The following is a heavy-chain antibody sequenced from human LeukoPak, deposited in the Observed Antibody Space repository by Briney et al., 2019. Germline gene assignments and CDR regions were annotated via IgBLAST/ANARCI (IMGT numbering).Heavy chain of an antibody. V-gene: IGHV4-34*01. D-gene: IGHD2-2*01. J-gene: IGHJ6*02. Sequence: SETLSLTCAVYGGSFSGYYWSWIRQPPGKGLEWIGEINHSGSTYYNPSLKSRVTISVDTSKNQFSLKLSSVTAADTAVYYCASLYCSSNSCYLMGYGMDVWGQGTTVTVSS. CDR1: GGSFSGYY. CDR2: INHSGST. CDR3: ASLYCSSNSCYLMGYGMDV.